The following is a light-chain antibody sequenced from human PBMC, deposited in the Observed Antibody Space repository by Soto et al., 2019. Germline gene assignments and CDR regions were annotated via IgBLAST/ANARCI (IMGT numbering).Light chain of an antibody. Sequence: ESVSTQSPSTLSSFPADRVTLSCRASQYINTRLAWYQHRPGQAPRLLIYQTSIRAAGIPARFSASGSGTDFTLTISDVQPEDFAIYYCHQRQSWPRTFGQGTRLDI. J-gene: IGKJ1*01. CDR1: QYINTR. V-gene: IGKV3-11*01. CDR2: QTS. CDR3: HQRQSWPRT.